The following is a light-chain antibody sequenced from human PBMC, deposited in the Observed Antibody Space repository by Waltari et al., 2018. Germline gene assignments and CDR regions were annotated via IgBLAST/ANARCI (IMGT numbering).Light chain of an antibody. CDR2: LGS. CDR1: QSLLHSNGYNY. CDR3: MQSLQALWT. Sequence: IVVTQSPLSLPVTPGEPDSISCTSSQSLLHSNGYNYLDWYLQKPGQSPQLLIYLGSNRASGVPDRFSGSGSGADFTLEISRVEAEDVGVYYCMQSLQALWTFGQGTKVEIK. V-gene: IGKV2-28*01. J-gene: IGKJ1*01.